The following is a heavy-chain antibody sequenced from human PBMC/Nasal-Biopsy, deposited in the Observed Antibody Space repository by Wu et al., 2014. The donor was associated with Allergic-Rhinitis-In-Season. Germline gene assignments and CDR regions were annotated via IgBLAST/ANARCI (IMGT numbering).Heavy chain of an antibody. J-gene: IGHJ6*02. V-gene: IGHV4-34*01. Sequence: LEWIGEINHSGSTNYNPSLKSRVTISVDTSKNQFSLKLSSVTAADTAVYYCARQQVAGRSYYYYGMDVWGQGTTVTVSS. CDR2: INHSGST. D-gene: IGHD6-19*01. CDR3: ARQQVAGRSYYYYGMDV.